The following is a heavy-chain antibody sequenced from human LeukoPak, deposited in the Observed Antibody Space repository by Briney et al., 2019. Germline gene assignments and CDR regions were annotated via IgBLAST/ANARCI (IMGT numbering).Heavy chain of an antibody. CDR2: ISGSGGST. Sequence: GGSLRLSCAASGFTFSSYAMSWVRQAPGKGLEWASAISGSGGSTYYADSVKGRFTISRDNSKNTLYLQMNSLRAEDTAVYYCANGGSYPDAFDIWGQGTMVTVSS. CDR3: ANGGSYPDAFDI. J-gene: IGHJ3*02. CDR1: GFTFSSYA. V-gene: IGHV3-23*01. D-gene: IGHD1-26*01.